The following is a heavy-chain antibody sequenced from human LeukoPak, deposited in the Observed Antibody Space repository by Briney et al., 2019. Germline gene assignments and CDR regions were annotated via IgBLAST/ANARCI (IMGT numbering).Heavy chain of an antibody. CDR3: ARSWNVDWFAS. V-gene: IGHV3-11*03. D-gene: IGHD1-1*01. CDR1: GFTFSDYY. J-gene: IGHJ5*01. Sequence: PGGSLRLSCAASGFTFSDYYMTWIRQAPGKGLEWASYISSSSTYTNYADSVKGRFTISRDNAKNALSLQMNSLRVEDTAVYYCARSWNVDWFASWGQGTLVTVSS. CDR2: ISSSSTYT.